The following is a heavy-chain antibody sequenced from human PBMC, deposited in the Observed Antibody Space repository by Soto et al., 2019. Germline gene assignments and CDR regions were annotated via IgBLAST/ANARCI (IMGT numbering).Heavy chain of an antibody. J-gene: IGHJ5*02. V-gene: IGHV1-8*01. CDR3: ARDIVVVPAENWFDP. Sequence: ASVKVSCKSSGYTFTSYDINCVRQATGQGLEWMGWMNPNSGNTGYAQKFQGRVTMTRNTSISTAYMELSSLRSEDTAVYYCARDIVVVPAENWFDPWGQGTLVTVSS. CDR2: MNPNSGNT. D-gene: IGHD2-2*01. CDR1: GYTFTSYD.